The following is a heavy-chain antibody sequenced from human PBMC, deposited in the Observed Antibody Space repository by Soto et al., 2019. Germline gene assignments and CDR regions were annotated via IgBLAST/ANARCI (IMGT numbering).Heavy chain of an antibody. V-gene: IGHV3-23*01. J-gene: IGHJ4*02. CDR1: GFTFAAYA. D-gene: IGHD6-19*01. Sequence: GGSLRLSCTASGFTFAAYAMSWVRQAPGKGLEWVSGLSGSGTSTYYADSVKGRFTISRDNSRDTLFLQMNSLTADDTAVYYCAKATTNGGWFNPFDSWGQGALVTVSS. CDR2: LSGSGTST. CDR3: AKATTNGGWFNPFDS.